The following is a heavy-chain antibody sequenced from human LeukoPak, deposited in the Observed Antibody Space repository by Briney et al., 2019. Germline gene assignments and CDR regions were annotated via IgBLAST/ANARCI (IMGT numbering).Heavy chain of an antibody. CDR3: ARGITIFGVVAAFNWFDP. CDR1: GGTFSSYA. D-gene: IGHD3-3*01. J-gene: IGHJ5*02. V-gene: IGHV1-69*05. Sequence: SVKVSCKASGGTFSSYAISRVRQAPGQGLEWMGGIIPIFGTANYAQKFQGRVTITTDESTSTAYMELSSLRSEDTAVYYCARGITIFGVVAAFNWFDPWGQGTLVTVSS. CDR2: IIPIFGTA.